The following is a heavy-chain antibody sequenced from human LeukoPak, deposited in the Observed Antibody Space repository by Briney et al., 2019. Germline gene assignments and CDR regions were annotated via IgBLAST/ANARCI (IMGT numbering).Heavy chain of an antibody. D-gene: IGHD2-15*01. Sequence: SETLSLTCTVSGGSISSYFWSWVQQPPGKGLEWIGYIYYSGSTNYNPSLKSRVTISVDTSKNQFSLKLSSVTAADTAVYYCARRVCSGGSCPLDYWGQGTLVTVSS. V-gene: IGHV4-59*08. J-gene: IGHJ4*02. CDR2: IYYSGST. CDR3: ARRVCSGGSCPLDY. CDR1: GGSISSYF.